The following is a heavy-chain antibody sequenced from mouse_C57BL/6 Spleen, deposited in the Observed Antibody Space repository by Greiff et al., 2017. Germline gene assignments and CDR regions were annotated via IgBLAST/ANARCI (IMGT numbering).Heavy chain of an antibody. CDR2: INPGSGGT. Sequence: VQLQQSGAELVRPGTSVKVSCKASGYAFTTYLIEWVKQRPGQGLEWIGVINPGSGGTNYNEKFKGKATLTADKSSSTAYMQLSSLTSEDSAVYFCARSVVATGYFDVWGTGTTVTVSS. D-gene: IGHD1-1*01. J-gene: IGHJ1*03. V-gene: IGHV1-54*01. CDR3: ARSVVATGYFDV. CDR1: GYAFTTYL.